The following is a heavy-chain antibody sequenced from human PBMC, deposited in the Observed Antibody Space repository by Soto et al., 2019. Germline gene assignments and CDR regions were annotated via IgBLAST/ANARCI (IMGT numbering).Heavy chain of an antibody. CDR1: GGPVSSGSYY. D-gene: IGHD3-3*01. V-gene: IGHV4-61*01. J-gene: IGHJ4*02. Sequence: PSETLSLTCTVSGGPVSSGSYYWNWIRQPPGKGLEWIAYVYYSGTTNYNPSLKSRVTISVDTSKSQFSLKLSSVTAADTAVYYCARDNVYDFWSGYGIDYWGQGTLVTVSS. CDR2: VYYSGTT. CDR3: ARDNVYDFWSGYGIDY.